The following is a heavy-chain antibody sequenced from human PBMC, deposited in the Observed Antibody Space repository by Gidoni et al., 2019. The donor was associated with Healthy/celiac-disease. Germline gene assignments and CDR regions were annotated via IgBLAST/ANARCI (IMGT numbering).Heavy chain of an antibody. Sequence: EVQLVESGGGLVKPGRSLRLSCTASGFTFGDYAMSWFRQAPGKGLEWVGFSRSKAYGGTTEYAASVKGRFTISRDDSKSIAYLQMNSLKTEDTAVYYCTRGDFNGMDVWGQGTTVTVSS. CDR3: TRGDFNGMDV. V-gene: IGHV3-49*05. D-gene: IGHD3-3*01. CDR2: SRSKAYGGTT. J-gene: IGHJ6*02. CDR1: GFTFGDYA.